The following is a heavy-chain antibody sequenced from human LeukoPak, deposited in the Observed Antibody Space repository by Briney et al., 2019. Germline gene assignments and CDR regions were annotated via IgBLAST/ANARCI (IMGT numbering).Heavy chain of an antibody. Sequence: GGSLRLSCAASGFAFSNYWMNWARQAPGKGLEWVANIKQDGSETNYVDSVKGRFTISRDNAKNSLYLQMNSLRAEDTALCYCGSTNSFSYWGRGTLVTVSS. CDR3: GSTNSFSY. CDR1: GFAFSNYW. CDR2: IKQDGSET. J-gene: IGHJ4*02. D-gene: IGHD2-15*01. V-gene: IGHV3-7*01.